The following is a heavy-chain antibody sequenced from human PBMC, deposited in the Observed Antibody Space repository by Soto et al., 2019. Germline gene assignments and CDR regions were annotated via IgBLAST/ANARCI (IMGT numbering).Heavy chain of an antibody. Sequence: MQLVQSGPEVKKPGTSVKVSCKASGFTFSTSAVQWVRQARGQRPEWMGWIVGGSGNTNYAQNSQERVIITRDMAPSTVYMELSSLRSDDTAVYFCAARRSGLYAMDVWGQGTTVTVSS. CDR1: GFTFSTSA. J-gene: IGHJ6*02. V-gene: IGHV1-58*01. CDR3: AARRSGLYAMDV. CDR2: IVGGSGNT. D-gene: IGHD1-26*01.